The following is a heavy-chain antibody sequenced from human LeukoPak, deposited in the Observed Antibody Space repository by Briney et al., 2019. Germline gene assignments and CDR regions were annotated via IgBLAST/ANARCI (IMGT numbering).Heavy chain of an antibody. V-gene: IGHV3-7*01. CDR3: ASSNNDFWSGYYGNFDY. J-gene: IGHJ4*02. CDR2: IKQDGSEK. Sequence: GGSLRLSCAASGFTFSSYWMSWVRQAPGKGLEWVANIKQDGSEKYYVDSVKGRFTISRDNAKNSLYLQMNSQRAEDTAVYYCASSNNDFWSGYYGNFDYWGQGTLVTVSS. CDR1: GFTFSSYW. D-gene: IGHD3-3*01.